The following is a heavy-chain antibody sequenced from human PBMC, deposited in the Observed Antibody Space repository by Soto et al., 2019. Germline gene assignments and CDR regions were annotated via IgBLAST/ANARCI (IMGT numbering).Heavy chain of an antibody. Sequence: TLSPTCGLNVPSFNAYYCSSIRQSRWKGLEWIGEISHSGSTNYNPSLETRVTISVDTSKNQFSLKLSSVTAADTAVYYCARGAGVLLWFVGYYGMDVWGQGTTVTVSS. CDR3: ARGAGVLLWFVGYYGMDV. CDR1: VPSFNAYY. V-gene: IGHV4-34*01. D-gene: IGHD3-10*01. J-gene: IGHJ6*02. CDR2: ISHSGST.